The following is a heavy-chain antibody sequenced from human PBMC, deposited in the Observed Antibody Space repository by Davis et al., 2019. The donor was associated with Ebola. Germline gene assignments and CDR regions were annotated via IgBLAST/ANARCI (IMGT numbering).Heavy chain of an antibody. CDR1: GFTFSRFW. Sequence: GGSLRLSCAASGFTFSRFWMSWVRQTPGKGLEWVANIKQDGSEKYYVDSVKGRFTISRDNAKNSLYLQMNSLRAEDTAVYYCARDGDIVVVVAATDWGQGTLVTVSS. CDR2: IKQDGSEK. J-gene: IGHJ4*02. V-gene: IGHV3-7*03. CDR3: ARDGDIVVVVAATD. D-gene: IGHD2-15*01.